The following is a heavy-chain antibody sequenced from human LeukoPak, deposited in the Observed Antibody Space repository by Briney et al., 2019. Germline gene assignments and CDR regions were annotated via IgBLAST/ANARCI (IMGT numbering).Heavy chain of an antibody. Sequence: ASVKVSCKASGYTFTSYDINWVRQATGQGLEWMGWMNPNSGNTGYAQKFQGRVTMTRNTSISTAYMELSSLRSEDTAVYYCARFRGGSYYSAGEFDYWGQGTLVTVSS. J-gene: IGHJ4*02. V-gene: IGHV1-8*01. CDR1: GYTFTSYD. CDR2: MNPNSGNT. CDR3: ARFRGGSYYSAGEFDY. D-gene: IGHD1-26*01.